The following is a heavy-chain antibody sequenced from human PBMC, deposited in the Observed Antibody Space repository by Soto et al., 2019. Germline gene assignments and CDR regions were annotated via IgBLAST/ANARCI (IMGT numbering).Heavy chain of an antibody. Sequence: GGSLRLSCAASGFTVSSNYMSWVRQAPWKGLEWVSIIYSGGSTYYADSVKGRFTISRDNSKNTLYLQMNSLRAEDTAVYYCARDNLLPFDFWGQGTLVTVSS. CDR1: GFTVSSNY. J-gene: IGHJ4*02. V-gene: IGHV3-66*01. CDR3: ARDNLLPFDF. CDR2: IYSGGST.